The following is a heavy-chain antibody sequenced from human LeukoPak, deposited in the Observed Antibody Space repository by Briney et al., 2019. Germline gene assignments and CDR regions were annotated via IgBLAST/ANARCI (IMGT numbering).Heavy chain of an antibody. CDR2: IYYSGST. D-gene: IGHD3-22*01. V-gene: IGHV4-61*01. CDR1: GGSIGSGIYS. Sequence: PSETLSLTCSVSGGSIGSGIYSWSWIRQPPGKGLEWIGYIYYSGSTNYNPSLKSRVTISVDTSKNQFSLKLSSVTAADTAVYYCARRGWSGTVISWGQGTLVTVSS. J-gene: IGHJ5*02. CDR3: ARRGWSGTVIS.